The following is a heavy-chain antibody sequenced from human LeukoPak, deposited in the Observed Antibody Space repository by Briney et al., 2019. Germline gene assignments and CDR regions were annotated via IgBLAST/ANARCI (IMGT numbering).Heavy chain of an antibody. CDR3: ASRIAAAGIDY. D-gene: IGHD6-13*01. V-gene: IGHV3-53*01. CDR1: GFTVSSNY. Sequence: GGSLRLSCAASGFTVSSNYMSWVRQAPGKGLEWVLVIYSGGDTYYADSVKGRFSISRDNSKNTLYLQMNSLRAEDTAVYYCASRIAAAGIDYWGQGTLVTVSS. CDR2: IYSGGDT. J-gene: IGHJ4*02.